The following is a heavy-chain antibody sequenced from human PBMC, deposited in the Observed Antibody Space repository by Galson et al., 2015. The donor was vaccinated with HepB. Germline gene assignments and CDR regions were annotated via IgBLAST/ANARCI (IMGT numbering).Heavy chain of an antibody. D-gene: IGHD6-19*01. V-gene: IGHV3-13*01. CDR3: ARVYSSGSDYYYYGMDV. Sequence: SLRLSCAASGFTFSSYDMHWVRQATGKGLEWVSAIGSAGDTYYAGSVKGRFTISRENAENSLHLQMNNLRVGDTAVYYCARVYSSGSDYYYYGMDVWGQGTTVTVSS. J-gene: IGHJ6*02. CDR2: IGSAGDT. CDR1: GFTFSSYD.